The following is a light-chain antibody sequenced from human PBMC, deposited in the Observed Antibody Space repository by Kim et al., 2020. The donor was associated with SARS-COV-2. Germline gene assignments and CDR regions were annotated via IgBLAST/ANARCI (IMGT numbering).Light chain of an antibody. CDR2: GNN. V-gene: IGLV1-40*01. Sequence: RFTFSSTGSSSNVGAGYAVHWYQQLPGTAPKLVIYGNNNRPSGVPDRFSGSKSGTSASLAITGLQAEDEADYYCQSYDSSLSAYVFGTGTKVTVL. CDR1: SSNVGAGYA. J-gene: IGLJ1*01. CDR3: QSYDSSLSAYV.